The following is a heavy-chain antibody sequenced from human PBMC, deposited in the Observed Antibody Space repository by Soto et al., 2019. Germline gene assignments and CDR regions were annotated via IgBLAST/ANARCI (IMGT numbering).Heavy chain of an antibody. CDR1: GFTFSSYG. D-gene: IGHD3-22*01. J-gene: IGHJ4*02. V-gene: IGHV3-30*18. Sequence: QVQLVESGGGVVQPGRSLRLSCAASGFTFSSYGMHWVRQAPGKGLEWVAVISYDGINKYYADSVKGRFTISRDNSKNTLYLQMNSLRAEDRAVYFCAKDLRTPDPFYYDSSGYLPRDSWGQGTLVTVSS. CDR3: AKDLRTPDPFYYDSSGYLPRDS. CDR2: ISYDGINK.